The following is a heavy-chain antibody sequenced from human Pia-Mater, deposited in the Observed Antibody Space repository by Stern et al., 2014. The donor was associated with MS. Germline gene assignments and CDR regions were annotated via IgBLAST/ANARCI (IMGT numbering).Heavy chain of an antibody. CDR1: GFSFYTHG. D-gene: IGHD1-26*01. J-gene: IGHJ4*02. Sequence: VQLVESGGGVVQPGTSLRLSCAASGFSFYTHGMHWVRQAPGKGLEGVAFISYDGKNQYYADSVRGRFTISRDNPKKTLSLQLDSLRVEDTAVYHCAKDLSYPWSFDYWGQGTLLAVSS. CDR3: AKDLSYPWSFDY. CDR2: ISYDGKNQ. V-gene: IGHV3-30*18.